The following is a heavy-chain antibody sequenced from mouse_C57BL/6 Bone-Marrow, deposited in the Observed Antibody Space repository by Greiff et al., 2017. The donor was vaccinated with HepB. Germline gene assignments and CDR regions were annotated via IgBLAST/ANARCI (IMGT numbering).Heavy chain of an antibody. CDR3: ARTITTVPYYAMDY. CDR2: ISSGSSTI. J-gene: IGHJ4*01. V-gene: IGHV5-17*01. D-gene: IGHD1-1*01. CDR1: GFTFSDYG. Sequence: DVMLVESGGGLVKPGGSLKLSCAASGFTFSDYGMHWVRQAPEKGLEWVAYISSGSSTIYYADTVKGRFTISRDNAKNTLFLQMTSLRSEDTAMYYCARTITTVPYYAMDYWGQGTSVTVSS.